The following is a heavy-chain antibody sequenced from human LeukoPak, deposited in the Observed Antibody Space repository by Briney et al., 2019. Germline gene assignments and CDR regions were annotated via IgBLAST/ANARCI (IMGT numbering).Heavy chain of an antibody. CDR1: GFTFSSYA. V-gene: IGHV3-30-3*01. CDR3: ARESGGTFDY. D-gene: IGHD4-23*01. CDR2: ISYDGSNK. J-gene: IGHJ4*02. Sequence: GGSLRLSCAASGFTFSSYAMHWVRQAPGKGLEWVAVISYDGSNKYCADSVKGRFTISRDNSKNTLYLQMNSLRAEDTAVYYCARESGGTFDYWGQGTLVTVSS.